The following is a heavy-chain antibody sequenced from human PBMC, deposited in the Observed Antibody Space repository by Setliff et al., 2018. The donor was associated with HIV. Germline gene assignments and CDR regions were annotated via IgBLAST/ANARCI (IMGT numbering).Heavy chain of an antibody. Sequence: SETLSLTCAVYGGSFSGFYWSWIRQAPGKGLEWIGEINHSGKTNYNPSPKSRITLAVDTSENQFALKLASVTAADTAVYYCAREAPRYASGAFDFWGQGTMVTVSS. J-gene: IGHJ3*01. CDR1: GGSFSGFY. V-gene: IGHV4-34*01. CDR3: AREAPRYASGAFDF. CDR2: INHSGKT. D-gene: IGHD3-9*01.